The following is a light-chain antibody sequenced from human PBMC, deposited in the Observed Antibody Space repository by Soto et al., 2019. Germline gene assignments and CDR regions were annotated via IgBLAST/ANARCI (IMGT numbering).Light chain of an antibody. J-gene: IGKJ2*01. Sequence: DIQLTQSPSTLSASVGDRVTITCRASQSISKWLAWYQHKPGKAPNLLIFDASRLHSGVPSRFNASGSGTDFTLTIDGLQPDDFATYYCQQYNHYSSSTFGQGTKLES. CDR1: QSISKW. CDR3: QQYNHYSSST. CDR2: DAS. V-gene: IGKV1-5*01.